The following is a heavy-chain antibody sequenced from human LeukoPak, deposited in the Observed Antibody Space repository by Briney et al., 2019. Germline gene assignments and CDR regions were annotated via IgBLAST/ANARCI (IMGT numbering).Heavy chain of an antibody. V-gene: IGHV4-59*08. D-gene: IGHD3-22*01. CDR1: GGSISSYY. CDR2: IYYSGST. CDR3: ARRLGVMNPFDY. Sequence: PSETLSLTCTVSGGSISSYYWSWIRQPPGKGLEWIGYIYYSGSTNYNPSAKSRVTISVDTSKNQFSLKLRSVTAADTAVYYCARRLGVMNPFDYWGQGTLVTVSS. J-gene: IGHJ4*02.